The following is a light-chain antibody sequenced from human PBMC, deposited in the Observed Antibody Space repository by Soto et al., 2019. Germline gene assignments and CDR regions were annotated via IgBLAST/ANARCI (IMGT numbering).Light chain of an antibody. Sequence: DVVLTQSPLSLPVTLGQPASISCRSSQSLQYSDGNTYLHWFQQRPGQSPRRLIYLVSNRDSGVPDRFSGRESGPVFTLRISRVEAEDVAVYYCMQIVYWPPYTFGQGTKLEVK. CDR1: QSLQYSDGNTY. CDR2: LVS. J-gene: IGKJ2*01. CDR3: MQIVYWPPYT. V-gene: IGKV2-30*01.